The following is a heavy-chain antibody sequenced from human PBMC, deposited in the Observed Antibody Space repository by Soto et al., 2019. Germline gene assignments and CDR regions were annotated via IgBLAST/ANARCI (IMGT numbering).Heavy chain of an antibody. CDR1: GFTFSSYA. D-gene: IGHD6-19*01. J-gene: IGHJ4*02. V-gene: IGHV3-23*01. Sequence: EVQLLESGGGLVQPGGSLRLSCAASGFTFSSYAMSWVRQAPGKGLEWVSAISGSGGSTYYADSVKGRFTISRDNSKNTLYLQMNSLRAEGTAVYYCAKWGDRGWYITYWGQGTLVTVSS. CDR3: AKWGDRGWYITY. CDR2: ISGSGGST.